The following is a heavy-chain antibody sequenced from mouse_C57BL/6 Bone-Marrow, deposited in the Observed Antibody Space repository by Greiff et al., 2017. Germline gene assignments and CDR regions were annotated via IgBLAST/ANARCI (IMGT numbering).Heavy chain of an antibody. CDR3: ARRDYYGSSYAWYFDY. CDR2: ISSGGSYT. Sequence: DVMLVESGGDLVKPGGSLKLSCAASGFTFSSYGMSWVRQTPDKRLEWVATISSGGSYTSYPDSVKGRFTISRDNAKNTLYLQMSSLKSEDTAMYYCARRDYYGSSYAWYFDYWGQGTTLTVSS. V-gene: IGHV5-6*02. D-gene: IGHD1-1*01. CDR1: GFTFSSYG. J-gene: IGHJ2*01.